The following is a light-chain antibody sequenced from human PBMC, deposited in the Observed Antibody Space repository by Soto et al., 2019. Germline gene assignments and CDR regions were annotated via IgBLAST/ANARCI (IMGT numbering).Light chain of an antibody. CDR1: QTLTSY. J-gene: IGKJ4*01. CDR3: QQYISWPTT. Sequence: EIVMTQSPATLSVSPGERATLSCRASQTLTSYLAWYQQKPGQAPRLLIYGASTRATGISARFSGSGSGTGFPLTISSPQSEDFAVYYCQQYISWPTTFGGGTKVEIK. V-gene: IGKV3-15*01. CDR2: GAS.